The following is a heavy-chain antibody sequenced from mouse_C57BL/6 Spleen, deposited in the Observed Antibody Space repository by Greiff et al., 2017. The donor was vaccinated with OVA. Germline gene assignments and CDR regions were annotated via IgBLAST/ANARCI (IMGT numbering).Heavy chain of an antibody. CDR2: IWSGGST. CDR1: GFSLTSYG. V-gene: IGHV2-2*01. Sequence: VQLQQSGPGLVQPSQRLSITCTVSGFSLTSYGVHWVRQSPGKGLEWLGVIWSGGSTDYNAAFISRLSISKDNSKSQVFFKMNSLQAEDTARYYCASSSYDYFDYWGQGTTLTVSS. CDR3: ASSSYDYFDY. D-gene: IGHD1-1*01. J-gene: IGHJ2*01.